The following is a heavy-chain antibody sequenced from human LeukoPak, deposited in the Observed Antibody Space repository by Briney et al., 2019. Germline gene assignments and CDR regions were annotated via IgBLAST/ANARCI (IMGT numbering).Heavy chain of an antibody. V-gene: IGHV3-7*01. CDR1: GIRFRSLW. CDR3: ARDSETSFDY. CDR2: INPDGSEK. J-gene: IGHJ4*02. Sequence: PGGSLRLSCAVSGIRFRSLWMNWVRQAPGKGLEWVANINPDGSEKYYVDSVEGRFTISRDNAKNSLYLQMNSLRAEDTAVYYCARDSETSFDYWGQGTLVTVSS.